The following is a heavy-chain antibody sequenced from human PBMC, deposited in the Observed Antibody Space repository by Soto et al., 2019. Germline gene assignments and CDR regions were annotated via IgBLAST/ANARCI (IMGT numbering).Heavy chain of an antibody. CDR1: GDSVSSNSAA. V-gene: IGHV6-1*01. J-gene: IGHJ5*02. D-gene: IGHD3-22*01. CDR3: AREPRPDFSSGYTFDP. CDR2: TYYRSKWYN. Sequence: KQSQTLSLTCAISGDSVSSNSAAWNWIRQSPSRGLEWLGRTYYRSKWYNDYAVSVKSRITINPDTSKNQFSLQLNSVTPEDTAVYYCAREPRPDFSSGYTFDPWGQGTLVTVSS.